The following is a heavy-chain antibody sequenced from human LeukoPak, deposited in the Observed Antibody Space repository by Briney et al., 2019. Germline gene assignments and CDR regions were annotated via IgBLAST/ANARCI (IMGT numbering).Heavy chain of an antibody. V-gene: IGHV3-7*01. J-gene: IGHJ3*02. CDR1: GFTFSSYW. D-gene: IGHD3-22*01. CDR3: ARETYYYDSSAYSRAFDI. Sequence: GGSLRLSCAASGFTFSSYWMSWVRQAPGKALEWVANIKQDGSEKYYVDSVKGRFTISRDNAKNSLYLQMNSLRAEDTAVYYCARETYYYDSSAYSRAFDIWGQGTMVTVSS. CDR2: IKQDGSEK.